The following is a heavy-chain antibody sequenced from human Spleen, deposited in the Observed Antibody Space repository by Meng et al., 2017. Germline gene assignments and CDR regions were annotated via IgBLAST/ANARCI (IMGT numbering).Heavy chain of an antibody. J-gene: IGHJ6*02. CDR1: GFTFSSYW. D-gene: IGHD3-3*01. Sequence: GGSLRLSCAASGFTFSSYWMSWVRQAPGKGLEWVANIKQDGSEKYCVDSVKGRFTISRDNAKNSLYLQMNSLRAEDTAVYYCAREHDFWSGYSVGYGMDVWGQGTTVTVSS. CDR3: AREHDFWSGYSVGYGMDV. V-gene: IGHV3-7*01. CDR2: IKQDGSEK.